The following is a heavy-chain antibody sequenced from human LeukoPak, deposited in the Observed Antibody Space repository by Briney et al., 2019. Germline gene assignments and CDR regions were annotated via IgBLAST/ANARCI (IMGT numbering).Heavy chain of an antibody. Sequence: GGSLRLSCAASGFTFSSYAMHWVRQAPGKGLEWVAVISYDGSNKYYAGSVKGRFTISRDNSKNTLYLQMNSLRAEDTAVYYCARVADIVVVVAATRGVPYFDYWGQGTLVTVSS. CDR3: ARVADIVVVVAATRGVPYFDY. CDR2: ISYDGSNK. D-gene: IGHD2-15*01. V-gene: IGHV3-30-3*01. CDR1: GFTFSSYA. J-gene: IGHJ4*02.